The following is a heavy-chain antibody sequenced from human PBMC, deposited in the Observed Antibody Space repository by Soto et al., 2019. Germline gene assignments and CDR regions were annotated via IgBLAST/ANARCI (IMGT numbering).Heavy chain of an antibody. J-gene: IGHJ5*02. CDR1: GDSISSRNW. Sequence: SETLSLTCAVSGDSISSRNWWSWVRQPPGKGLEWIGEISHSGNTNYNPSLKSRVTISVDTSKNQFSLKLSSVTAADTAVYYCARALWGPAGHINWFDPWGQGTLVTVSS. V-gene: IGHV4-4*02. D-gene: IGHD2-2*01. CDR2: ISHSGNT. CDR3: ARALWGPAGHINWFDP.